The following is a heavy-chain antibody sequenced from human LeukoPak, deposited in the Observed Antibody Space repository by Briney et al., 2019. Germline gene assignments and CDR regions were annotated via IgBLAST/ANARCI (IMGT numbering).Heavy chain of an antibody. D-gene: IGHD3-3*01. Sequence: GGSLRLSCAASGFTFSSYAMSWVRQAPGKGLEWVSAISGSGGSTYYADSVKGRFTISRDNSKNTLYLQMNSLRAEDTAVYYCAKAPEPYYDFWSGTSYWGQGTLVTVSS. J-gene: IGHJ4*02. CDR2: ISGSGGST. CDR3: AKAPEPYYDFWSGTSY. V-gene: IGHV3-23*01. CDR1: GFTFSSYA.